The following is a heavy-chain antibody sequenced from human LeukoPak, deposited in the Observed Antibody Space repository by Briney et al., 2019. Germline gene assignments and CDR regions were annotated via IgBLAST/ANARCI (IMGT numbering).Heavy chain of an antibody. CDR2: INHSGST. Sequence: SETLSLTCAVYGGSFSGYYWSWIRQPPGKGLEWIGEINHSGSTNYNPSLKSRVTISVDTSNNQFSLKLSSVTAADTAVYYCARVAAGRPDYWGQGTLVTVSS. CDR3: ARVAAGRPDY. V-gene: IGHV4-34*01. D-gene: IGHD6-13*01. J-gene: IGHJ4*02. CDR1: GGSFSGYY.